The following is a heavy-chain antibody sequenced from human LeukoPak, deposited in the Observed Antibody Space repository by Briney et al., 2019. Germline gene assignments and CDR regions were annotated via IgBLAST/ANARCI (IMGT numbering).Heavy chain of an antibody. CDR1: GDSVSSKNGA. V-gene: IGHV6-1*01. D-gene: IGHD3-16*01. Sequence: SQTLSLTCVVSGDSVSSKNGAWSWIRQSPSRGLEWLGRTYYRSKWYNDYAESMEGRMTISQDTSKNQYSLHLNSVTPDDTAVFSCAGVLGPPGWHNFDYGARGTRVTVS. CDR2: TYYRSKWYN. J-gene: IGHJ4*02. CDR3: AGVLGPPGWHNFDY.